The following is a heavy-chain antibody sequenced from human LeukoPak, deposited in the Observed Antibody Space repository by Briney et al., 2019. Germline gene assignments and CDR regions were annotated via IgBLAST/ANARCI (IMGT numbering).Heavy chain of an antibody. CDR3: ARLSMIDTFDI. V-gene: IGHV5-51*01. CDR1: GYSFMTYW. J-gene: IGHJ3*02. D-gene: IGHD3-22*01. Sequence: GESLEISCQASGYSFMTYWIGWVRQMPGKGLEWMAIIYPGDSDTKYSPSFQDQVTISADKSINTAYLHWRSLKASDTAMYYCARLSMIDTFDIWGLGTVVTVSS. CDR2: IYPGDSDT.